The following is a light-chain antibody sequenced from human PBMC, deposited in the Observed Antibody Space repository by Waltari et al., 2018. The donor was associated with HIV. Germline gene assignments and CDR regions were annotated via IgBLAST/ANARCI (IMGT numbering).Light chain of an antibody. V-gene: IGKV1-17*01. Sequence: DIQMTQSPSSLSASVGDRVTITCRASQGIGNDLGWCQQKVGQAPKRLIYAASRLQSGVPSRFSGSASGTDFTLTISSLQPEDFATYYCLQHHSNPPTFGGGTKVESK. J-gene: IGKJ4*01. CDR2: AAS. CDR3: LQHHSNPPT. CDR1: QGIGND.